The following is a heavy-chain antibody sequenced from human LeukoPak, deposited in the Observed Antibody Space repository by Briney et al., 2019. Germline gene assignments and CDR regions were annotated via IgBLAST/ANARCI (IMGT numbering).Heavy chain of an antibody. CDR3: ARGVRVRGVIIMYYFDY. J-gene: IGHJ4*02. Sequence: ASVKVSCKASGYTFTSYDINWVRQATGQRLEWMGWMNPNSGNTGYAQKFQGRVTMTRNTSISTAYMELSSLRSEDTAVYYCARGVRVRGVIIMYYFDYWGQGTLVTVSS. CDR2: MNPNSGNT. CDR1: GYTFTSYD. D-gene: IGHD3-10*01. V-gene: IGHV1-8*01.